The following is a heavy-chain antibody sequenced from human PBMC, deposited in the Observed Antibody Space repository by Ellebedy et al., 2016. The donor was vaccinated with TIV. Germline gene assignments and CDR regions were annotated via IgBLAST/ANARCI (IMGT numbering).Heavy chain of an antibody. J-gene: IGHJ6*04. Sequence: GESLKISCAASGFTFSNYWMHWVRQAPGRGLEWVAKIKQDESKKYYVDSVKGRFTISRDNAKNSLYLQMNSLRVEDTAVYYCGRAMDVWGKGTTVTVAS. CDR3: GRAMDV. V-gene: IGHV3-7*01. CDR2: IKQDESKK. CDR1: GFTFSNYW.